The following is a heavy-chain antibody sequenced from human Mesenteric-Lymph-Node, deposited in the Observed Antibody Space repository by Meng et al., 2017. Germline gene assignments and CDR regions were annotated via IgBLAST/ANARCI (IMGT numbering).Heavy chain of an antibody. D-gene: IGHD1-26*01. CDR2: INHSGST. CDR1: GGSVSSGNNY. V-gene: IGHV4-30-4*01. CDR3: ARGHRYSGGGVGY. Sequence: QVQLQESGPGLVKPSQTLSLTCTVSGGSVSSGNNYWIWIRQPPGKGLEWIGEINHSGSTNYNPSLKSRVTISVDTSKNQFSLKLSSVTAADTAVYYCARGHRYSGGGVGYWGQGTLVTVSS. J-gene: IGHJ4*02.